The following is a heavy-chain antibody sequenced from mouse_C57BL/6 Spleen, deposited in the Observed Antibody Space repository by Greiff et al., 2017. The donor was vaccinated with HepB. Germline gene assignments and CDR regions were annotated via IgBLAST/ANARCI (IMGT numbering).Heavy chain of an antibody. CDR2: IYPGDGDT. CDR3: ARRDWDAYFDY. CDR1: GYAFSSYW. D-gene: IGHD4-1*01. J-gene: IGHJ2*01. Sequence: QVTLKESGAELVKPGASVKISCKASGYAFSSYWMNWVKQRPGKGLEWIGQIYPGDGDTNYNGKFKGKATLTADKSSSTAYMQLSSLTSEDSAVYFCARRDWDAYFDYWGQGTTLTVSS. V-gene: IGHV1-80*01.